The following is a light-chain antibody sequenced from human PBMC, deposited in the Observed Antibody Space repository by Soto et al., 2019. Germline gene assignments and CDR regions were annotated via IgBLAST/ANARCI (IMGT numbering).Light chain of an antibody. J-gene: IGKJ1*01. CDR2: KAS. CDR1: QSISSW. CDR3: QQYNSYSPT. Sequence: DIQMTQSPSTLSASVKDRVTNTCRASQSISSWLAWYQQKPGKAPKLLIYKASSLESGVPSRFSGSGSGTEFTLTISSLQPDDFATYYCQQYNSYSPTFGQGTKVDIK. V-gene: IGKV1-5*03.